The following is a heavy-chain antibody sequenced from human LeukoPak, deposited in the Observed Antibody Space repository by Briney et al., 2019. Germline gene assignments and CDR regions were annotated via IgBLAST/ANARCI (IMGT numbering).Heavy chain of an antibody. V-gene: IGHV1-58*02. Sequence: GTSVKVSCKTSGFTFTRSVIQWVRQARGQRLEWIGWIVVGSGSTDYAQKFQERVTITRDMSTSTAHMELSGLTSEDTAVYYCATDNDYSVQQWLPRGAYWGQGTLVTVSS. CDR3: ATDNDYSVQQWLPRGAY. D-gene: IGHD4-11*01. CDR2: IVVGSGST. J-gene: IGHJ4*02. CDR1: GFTFTRSV.